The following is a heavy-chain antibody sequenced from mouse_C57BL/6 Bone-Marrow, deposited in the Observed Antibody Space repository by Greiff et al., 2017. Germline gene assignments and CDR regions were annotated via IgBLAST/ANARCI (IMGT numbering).Heavy chain of an antibody. CDR2: IDPSASYT. V-gene: IGHV1-59*01. J-gene: IGHJ2*01. CDR1: GYTFTSYW. D-gene: IGHD2-3*01. CDR3: ASEGGYYDFDY. Sequence: VQLQQPGAELVRPGTSVKLSCKASGYTFTSYWMHWVKQRPGQGLEWIGVIDPSASYTNYNQKFKGKATLTVDTSSSTAYMQLSSLTSEDSAVYYCASEGGYYDFDYWGQGTTLTVSS.